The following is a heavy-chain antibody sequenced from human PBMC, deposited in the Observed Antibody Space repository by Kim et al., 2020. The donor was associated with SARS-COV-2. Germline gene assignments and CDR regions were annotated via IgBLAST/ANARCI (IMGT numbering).Heavy chain of an antibody. D-gene: IGHD3-10*01. Sequence: SVKGRFTISRDNSKNTLYRQMSSLRAEDTAVYYCVKDASRNYGSGSLFDPWGQGTLVTVSS. V-gene: IGHV3-64D*09. J-gene: IGHJ5*02. CDR3: VKDASRNYGSGSLFDP.